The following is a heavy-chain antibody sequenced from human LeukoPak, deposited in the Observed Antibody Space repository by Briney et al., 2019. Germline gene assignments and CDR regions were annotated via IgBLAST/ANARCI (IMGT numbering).Heavy chain of an antibody. Sequence: QPGGSLRLRCAASGFTFSSYEMNWVRQASGKGLEWVSYITGSGSTIYYADSVKGRFTISRDNAKNSLYLQMNSLRAEDTAVYYCARSPYSSGWSVVDYWGQGTLVTVSS. J-gene: IGHJ4*02. CDR1: GFTFSSYE. V-gene: IGHV3-48*03. CDR3: ARSPYSSGWSVVDY. D-gene: IGHD6-19*01. CDR2: ITGSGSTI.